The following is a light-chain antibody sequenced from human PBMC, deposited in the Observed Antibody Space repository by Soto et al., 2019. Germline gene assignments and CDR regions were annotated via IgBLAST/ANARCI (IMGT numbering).Light chain of an antibody. CDR2: SAS. J-gene: IGKJ4*01. CDR1: ESISDY. CDR3: QQTFSHLLS. V-gene: IGKV1-39*01. Sequence: IQLTQSPSSLSASVGDRVTIVCRASESISDYLKWYQLKSGEAPKVLIYSASTLRGGVPSRFSGTGSGSDFTLTLSSLQPEDVATYYCQQTFSHLLSFGGGTTVEIQ.